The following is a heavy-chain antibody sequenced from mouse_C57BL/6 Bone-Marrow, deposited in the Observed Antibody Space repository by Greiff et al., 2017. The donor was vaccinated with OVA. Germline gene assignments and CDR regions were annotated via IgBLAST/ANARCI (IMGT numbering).Heavy chain of an antibody. V-gene: IGHV1-55*01. CDR2: IYPGSGST. CDR1: GYTFTSYW. CDR3: ARRRGYYGSSYNWYFDV. Sequence: QVQLQQPGAELVKPGASVKMSCKASGYTFTSYWITWVKQRPGQGLEWLGDIYPGSGSTNYNEKFKSKATLTVDTSSSTAYMQLSSLTSEDSAVYYCARRRGYYGSSYNWYFDVWGTGTTVTVCS. D-gene: IGHD1-1*01. J-gene: IGHJ1*03.